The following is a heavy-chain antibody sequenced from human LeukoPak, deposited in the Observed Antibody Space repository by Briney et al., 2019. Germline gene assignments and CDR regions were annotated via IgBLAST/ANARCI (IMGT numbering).Heavy chain of an antibody. CDR1: GYSISSGYY. D-gene: IGHD3-3*01. Sequence: PSETLSLTCTVSGYSISSGYYCGWIRQPPGKGLEWIRRVYHSGSTYYNPSLKSRVTISMDKSKNQFSLKLTAVTAADTAVYYCGSQKEWSLTEYHFDYWGQGTLVTVSS. V-gene: IGHV4-38-2*02. CDR3: GSQKEWSLTEYHFDY. CDR2: VYHSGST. J-gene: IGHJ4*02.